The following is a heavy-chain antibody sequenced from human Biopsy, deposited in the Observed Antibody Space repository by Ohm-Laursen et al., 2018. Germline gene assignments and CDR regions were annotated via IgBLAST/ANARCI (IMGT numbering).Heavy chain of an antibody. Sequence: SETLSLTCAVYGESFNGYYWSWIRQTPGKGLEWIGEINHSGRTNYNPSLKSRVTMSVDMSKNQFSLKVRSVTAADTAVYYCVRGVDYYDPYHYYALDVWGQGTTVTVSS. CDR3: VRGVDYYDPYHYYALDV. V-gene: IGHV4-34*01. D-gene: IGHD3-22*01. CDR2: INHSGRT. CDR1: GESFNGYY. J-gene: IGHJ6*02.